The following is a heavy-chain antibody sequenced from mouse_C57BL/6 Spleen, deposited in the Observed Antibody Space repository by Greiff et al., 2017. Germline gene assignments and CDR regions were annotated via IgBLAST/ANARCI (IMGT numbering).Heavy chain of an antibody. D-gene: IGHD1-1*01. CDR3: ARSGYYGSSLYAMDY. Sequence: QVQLQQSGAELARPGASVKLSCKASGYTFTSYGISWVKQRTGQGLEWIGEIYPRSGNTYYNEKFKGKATLTADKSSSTAYMELRSLTSEDSAVYFCARSGYYGSSLYAMDYWGQGTSVTVSS. CDR2: IYPRSGNT. V-gene: IGHV1-81*01. CDR1: GYTFTSYG. J-gene: IGHJ4*01.